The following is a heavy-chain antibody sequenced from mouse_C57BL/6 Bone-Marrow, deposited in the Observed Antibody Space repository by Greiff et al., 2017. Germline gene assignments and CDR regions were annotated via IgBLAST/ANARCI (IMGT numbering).Heavy chain of an antibody. D-gene: IGHD1-1*01. Sequence: EVKLMESGGGLVQSGRSLRLSCATSGFTFSDFYMEWVRQAPGKGLEWIAASRNKANDYTTEYSASVKGRFIVSRDTSQSILYLQMNALRAEDTAIYYCARDAHTTYYFDYWGQGTTLTVSS. V-gene: IGHV7-1*01. CDR2: SRNKANDYTT. CDR3: ARDAHTTYYFDY. J-gene: IGHJ2*01. CDR1: GFTFSDFY.